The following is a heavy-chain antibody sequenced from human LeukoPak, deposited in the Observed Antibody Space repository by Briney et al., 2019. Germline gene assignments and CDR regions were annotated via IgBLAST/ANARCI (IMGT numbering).Heavy chain of an antibody. Sequence: PGGSLRLSCAASGFTVSSNYMSWVRQAPGKGLEWVSVIYSGGSTYYADSVKGRFTISRDNSKNTLYLQMNSLRAEDTAVYYCARDTEWFGELLPYGMDVWGQGTTVTVSS. CDR1: GFTVSSNY. CDR2: IYSGGST. V-gene: IGHV3-66*01. D-gene: IGHD3-10*01. CDR3: ARDTEWFGELLPYGMDV. J-gene: IGHJ6*02.